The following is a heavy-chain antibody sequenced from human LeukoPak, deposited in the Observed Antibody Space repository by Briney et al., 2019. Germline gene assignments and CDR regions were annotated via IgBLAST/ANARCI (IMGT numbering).Heavy chain of an antibody. J-gene: IGHJ4*02. CDR2: IRYDGSNK. D-gene: IGHD3-3*01. V-gene: IGHV3-30*02. CDR3: ARSPPYYDFWSGYYRSAYFDY. CDR1: GFTFSSYG. Sequence: GGSLRLSCVASGFTFSSYGMHWVRQAPGKGLEWVAFIRYDGSNKYYADSVKGRFTISRDNSKNTLYLQMNSLRAEDTAVYYCARSPPYYDFWSGYYRSAYFDYWGQGTLVTVSS.